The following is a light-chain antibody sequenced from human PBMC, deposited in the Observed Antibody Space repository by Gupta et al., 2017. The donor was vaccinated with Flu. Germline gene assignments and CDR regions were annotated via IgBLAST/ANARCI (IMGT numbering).Light chain of an antibody. J-gene: IGKJ2*03. CDR3: QQSYSTPRYS. CDR1: QSISSY. Sequence: IQMTPSPSSLSASVGDRVTITCRASQSISSYLNWYQQKPGKAPKLLIYAASSLQSGVPSRFSGSGSGTDFTLTISSLQPEDFATYYCQQSYSTPRYSFGQGTKLEIK. V-gene: IGKV1-39*01. CDR2: AAS.